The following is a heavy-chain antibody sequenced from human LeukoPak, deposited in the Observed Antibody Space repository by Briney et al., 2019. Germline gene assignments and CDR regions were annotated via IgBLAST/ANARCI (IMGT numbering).Heavy chain of an antibody. D-gene: IGHD3-3*01. CDR1: GGSISSSNW. CDR2: IYHSGST. CDR3: ARDGGYYDFWSGRKAYFDY. J-gene: IGHJ4*02. V-gene: IGHV4-4*02. Sequence: SGTLSLTCAVSGGSISSSNWWSWVRQPPGKGLEWIGEIYHSGSTNYNPSLKSRVTISVNKSKNQFSLKLSSVTAADTAVYYCARDGGYYDFWSGRKAYFDYWGQGTLVTVSS.